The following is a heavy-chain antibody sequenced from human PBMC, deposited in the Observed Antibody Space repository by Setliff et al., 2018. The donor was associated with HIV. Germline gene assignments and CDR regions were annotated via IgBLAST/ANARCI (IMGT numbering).Heavy chain of an antibody. Sequence: ASVKVSCKASGYTFTGYYVHWVRQAPGQGLEWMGWINSNSGVTSYEKKFQGRVTMTRDTSTSTVYMELNNLRFDDTAVYYCVRDNWNLGSVHNWFDPWGQGTVVTVSS. J-gene: IGHJ5*02. D-gene: IGHD1-7*01. CDR3: VRDNWNLGSVHNWFDP. CDR1: GYTFTGYY. V-gene: IGHV1-2*02. CDR2: INSNSGVT.